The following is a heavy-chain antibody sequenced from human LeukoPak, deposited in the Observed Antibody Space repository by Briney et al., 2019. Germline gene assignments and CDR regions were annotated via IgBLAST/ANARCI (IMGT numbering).Heavy chain of an antibody. D-gene: IGHD1-26*01. J-gene: IGHJ6*03. CDR2: ISGSGYSV. V-gene: IGHV3-48*03. CDR3: ARDPYSGAYGDTYYYYMDV. CDR1: GFTFGDYA. Sequence: PGGSLRLSCTAFGFTFGDYAMSWVRQAPGKGLEWISYISGSGYSVKYADSVKGRFTISRDNAKNSLYLQMNSLTAEDTAVYYCARDPYSGAYGDTYYYYMDVWGKGTTVTISS.